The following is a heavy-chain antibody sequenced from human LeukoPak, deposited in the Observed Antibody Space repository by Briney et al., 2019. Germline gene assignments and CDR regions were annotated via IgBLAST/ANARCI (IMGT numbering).Heavy chain of an antibody. CDR2: ISSSSSYI. CDR3: ARGRGSYSYFDY. V-gene: IGHV3-21*01. Sequence: GGSLRLSCAASGFTFSSYSMNWVRQAPGKGLEWVSSISSSSSYIYYADSVKGRFTIPRDNAKNSLYLQMNSLRAEDTAVYYRARGRGSYSYFDYWGQGTLVTVSS. CDR1: GFTFSSYS. J-gene: IGHJ4*02. D-gene: IGHD1-26*01.